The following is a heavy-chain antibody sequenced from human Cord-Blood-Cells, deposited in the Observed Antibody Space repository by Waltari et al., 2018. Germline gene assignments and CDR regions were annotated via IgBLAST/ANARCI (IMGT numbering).Heavy chain of an antibody. J-gene: IGHJ6*03. D-gene: IGHD6-13*01. CDR1: GFPFRRYA. V-gene: IGHV3-30-3*01. CDR2: ISYDGSNK. CDR3: ARDEGYSSSYYYYYMDV. Sequence: QVQLVESGGGVVQPGRSLRLSCAASGFPFRRYAMPWVSPAPGEGLEWVAVISYDGSNKYYADSVKGRFTISRDNSKNTLYLQMNSLRAEDTAVYYCARDEGYSSSYYYYYMDVWGKGTTVTVSS.